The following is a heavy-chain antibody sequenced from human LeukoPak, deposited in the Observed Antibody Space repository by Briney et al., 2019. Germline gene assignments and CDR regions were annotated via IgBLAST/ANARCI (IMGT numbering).Heavy chain of an antibody. CDR2: IGSGGTT. V-gene: IGHV3-23*01. J-gene: IGHJ4*01. CDR1: GFTFSNYA. Sequence: GGALRLSCAASGFTFSNYAVSWVRQAPGKGLEWVSAIGSGGTTYYADSVKGRFTVSRDNSKNTLYLQMNSLRAEDTAVYYCARHLLRGQNFDYWGHGTLVTVSS. CDR3: ARHLLRGQNFDY.